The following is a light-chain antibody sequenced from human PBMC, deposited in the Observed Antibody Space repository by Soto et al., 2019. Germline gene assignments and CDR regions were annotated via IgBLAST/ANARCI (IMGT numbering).Light chain of an antibody. J-gene: IGLJ1*01. CDR2: GVS. CDR3: SSFSSSSTRYL. V-gene: IGLV2-14*01. Sequence: QSVLTQPASVSGSPGQSITISCTGTSSDVGAYNYVSWYQQHPGEAPKLLIFGVSNRPSGVSNRFSGSKSGNTASLTISELQAEDDADYYCSSFSSSSTRYLLGTGTKVTVL. CDR1: SSDVGAYNY.